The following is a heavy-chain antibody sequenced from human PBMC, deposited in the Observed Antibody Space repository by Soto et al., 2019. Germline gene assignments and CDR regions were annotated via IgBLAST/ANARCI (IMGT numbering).Heavy chain of an antibody. CDR1: GGTFSSYA. V-gene: IGHV1-69*05. CDR2: IIPIFGTA. D-gene: IGHD4-4*01. Sequence: QVQLVQSGAEVKKPGSSVKVSCKASGGTFSSYAISWVRQAPGQGLEWMGGIIPIFGTANYAQKFQGRVTXTSAXPXRTAYMELSSPRSEDAAGYYCAGPPSSNRYYSGMDVWGQGTTVTVSS. J-gene: IGHJ6*02. CDR3: AGPPSSNRYYSGMDV.